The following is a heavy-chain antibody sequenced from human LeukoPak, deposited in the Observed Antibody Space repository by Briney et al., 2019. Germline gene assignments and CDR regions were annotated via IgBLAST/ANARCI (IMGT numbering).Heavy chain of an antibody. V-gene: IGHV3-30*18. D-gene: IGHD3-10*01. CDR1: GFTFGSYG. CDR3: AKVWRFGELLSFDY. CDR2: ISYDGSNK. J-gene: IGHJ4*02. Sequence: GGSLRLSCAACGFTFGSYGMHWVRQAPGKGLKWVAVISYDGSNKYYADSVKGRFTISRDNSKNTLYLQMNSLRAEDTAVYYCAKVWRFGELLSFDYWGQGTLVTVSS.